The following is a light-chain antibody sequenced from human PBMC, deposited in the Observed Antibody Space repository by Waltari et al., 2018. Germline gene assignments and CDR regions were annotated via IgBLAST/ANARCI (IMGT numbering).Light chain of an antibody. CDR2: EVT. V-gene: IGLV2-23*02. CDR3: CSYNHGPYV. CDR1: SSDVGTYTL. J-gene: IGLJ1*01. Sequence: ALTQPASVSGSPGQSITISCTRTSSDVGTYTLFSWYQQHPGKAPKLMVYEVTKRLSGVSSRFSASRSGTTASLTISGLQAEEEADYYRCSYNHGPYVFGTGTKVTVL.